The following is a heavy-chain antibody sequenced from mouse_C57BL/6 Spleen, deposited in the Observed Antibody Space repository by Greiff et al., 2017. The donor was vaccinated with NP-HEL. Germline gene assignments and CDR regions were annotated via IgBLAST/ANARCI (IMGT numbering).Heavy chain of an antibody. CDR3: ARVNWPYYFDY. V-gene: IGHV7-3*01. D-gene: IGHD4-1*02. CDR2: IRNKANGYTT. Sequence: EVKVVESGGGLVQPGGSLSLSCAASGFTFTDSYMSWVRQPPGKALEWLGFIRNKANGYTTEYSASVKGRFTISRDNSQSILYLQMNALRAEDSATYYCARVNWPYYFDYWGQGTTLTVSS. CDR1: GFTFTDSY. J-gene: IGHJ2*01.